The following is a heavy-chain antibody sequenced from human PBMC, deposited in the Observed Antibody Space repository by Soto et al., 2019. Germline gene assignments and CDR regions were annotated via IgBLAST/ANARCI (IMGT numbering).Heavy chain of an antibody. Sequence: EVQLLESGGGLVQPGGSLRLSCAASGFTFSRYAMSWVRQAPGKGLEWVSSISADIDATNYADSVKGRFTISRENSKNTLYLQMNSLRAEDTAIYYCVKDPAVRCIYYFDYWGQGTLVTVSS. D-gene: IGHD6-6*01. V-gene: IGHV3-23*01. CDR3: VKDPAVRCIYYFDY. CDR1: GFTFSRYA. CDR2: ISADIDAT. J-gene: IGHJ4*02.